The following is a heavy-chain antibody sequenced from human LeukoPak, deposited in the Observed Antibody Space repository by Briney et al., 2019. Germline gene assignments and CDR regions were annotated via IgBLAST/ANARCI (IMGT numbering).Heavy chain of an antibody. D-gene: IGHD1-26*01. CDR3: AKGSSGSYINYFDY. V-gene: IGHV1-46*01. CDR1: GYIFTDYY. Sequence: APVTVSFTASGYIFTDYYIHWVRQAPGQGLEWMGIVNPSSSSTSYAQRFQGRVTMTRDTSTKTVYMELSSLTSEDTAVYFCAKGSSGSYINYFDYWGQGTLVTVSS. J-gene: IGHJ4*02. CDR2: VNPSSSST.